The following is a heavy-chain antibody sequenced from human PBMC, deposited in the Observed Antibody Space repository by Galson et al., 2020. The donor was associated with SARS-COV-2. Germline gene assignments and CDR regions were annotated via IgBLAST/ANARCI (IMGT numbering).Heavy chain of an antibody. CDR1: GGSISSGDYY. Sequence: SETLSLTCTVSGGSISSGDYYWSWIRQPPGKGLEWIGYIYYSGSTYYNPSLKSRVTISVDTSKNQFSLKLSSVTAADTAVYYCARVEDLEWFPDYWGQGTLVTVSS. V-gene: IGHV4-30-4*01. J-gene: IGHJ4*02. CDR3: ARVEDLEWFPDY. CDR2: IYYSGST. D-gene: IGHD3-3*01.